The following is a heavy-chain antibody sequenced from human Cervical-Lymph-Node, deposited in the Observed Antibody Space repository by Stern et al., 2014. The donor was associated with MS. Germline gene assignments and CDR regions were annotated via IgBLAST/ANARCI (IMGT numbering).Heavy chain of an antibody. CDR3: ARDKMHAFDY. CDR1: GYTFTTYG. D-gene: IGHD2-8*01. CDR2: ISADSCNT. V-gene: IGHV1-18*01. Sequence: VQLVESGTEVKKPGASVLVSCKASGYTFTTYGITWVRQAPGQGLEWMGWISADSCNTKYAQQFQDRVTMTRDTATGTAYMEVRSLRSEDTAVYYCARDKMHAFDYWGQGTQVTVPS. J-gene: IGHJ4*02.